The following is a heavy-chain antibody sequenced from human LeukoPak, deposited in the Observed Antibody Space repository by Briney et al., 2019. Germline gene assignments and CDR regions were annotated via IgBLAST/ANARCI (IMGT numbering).Heavy chain of an antibody. J-gene: IGHJ4*02. D-gene: IGHD3-3*01. CDR3: VRRRDYDFWSGNY. CDR2: IRSKAYGGTT. CDR1: GFTFSNSW. Sequence: PGGSLRLPCAGSGFTFSNSWMSWVRQAPGKGLEWVGFIRSKAYGGTTEYAASVKGRFTISRDDSKSIAYLQMNSLKTEDTAVYYCVRRRDYDFWSGNYWGQGTLVTVSS. V-gene: IGHV3-49*04.